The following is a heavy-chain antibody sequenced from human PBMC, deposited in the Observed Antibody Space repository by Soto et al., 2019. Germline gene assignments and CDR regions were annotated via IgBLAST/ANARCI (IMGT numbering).Heavy chain of an antibody. V-gene: IGHV4-30-4*02. D-gene: IGHD6-13*01. CDR2: IYYSGST. CDR1: GDSISSGDYY. CDR3: ARDQSSSWYVHWFDP. Sequence: SETLSLTCTFSGDSISSGDYYWRWIRQPPGKGLEWIGLIYYSGSTHYNPSLKSRVTISVDTSKNQFSLKLSSVTAADTAVYYCARDQSSSWYVHWFDPWGQGTLVTVSS. J-gene: IGHJ5*02.